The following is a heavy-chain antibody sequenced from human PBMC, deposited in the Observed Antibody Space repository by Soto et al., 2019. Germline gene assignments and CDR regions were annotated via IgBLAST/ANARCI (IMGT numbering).Heavy chain of an antibody. CDR2: ISGSGGST. V-gene: IGHV3-23*01. J-gene: IGHJ5*02. CDR1: GFTFSSYA. Sequence: EVQLLESGGGLVQPGGSLRLSCAASGFTFSSYAMSLVRQAPGKGLEWVSAISGSGGSTYYADSVKGRFTISRDNSKNKMYLQMNSLRAEETAVYYCAKDSPGRMVRGVISGRFDPWGQGTLVTVSS. D-gene: IGHD3-10*01. CDR3: AKDSPGRMVRGVISGRFDP.